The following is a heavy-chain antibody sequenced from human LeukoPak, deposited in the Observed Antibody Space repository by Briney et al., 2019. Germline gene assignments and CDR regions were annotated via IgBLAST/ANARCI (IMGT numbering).Heavy chain of an antibody. J-gene: IGHJ4*02. CDR2: IWYDGSNK. Sequence: GGSLRLSCAAYGFTFSSYGMHWVRQAPGKGLEWVAVIWYDGSNKYYADSVKGRFTISRDNSKNTLYLQMNSLRAEDTAVYYCARDGRISYYDSSGPFDYRGQGTLVTVSS. V-gene: IGHV3-33*01. D-gene: IGHD3-22*01. CDR1: GFTFSSYG. CDR3: ARDGRISYYDSSGPFDY.